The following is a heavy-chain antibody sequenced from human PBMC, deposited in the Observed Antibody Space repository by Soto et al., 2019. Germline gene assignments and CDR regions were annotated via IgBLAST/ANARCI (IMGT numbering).Heavy chain of an antibody. CDR1: GFTFSDHY. D-gene: IGHD3-9*01. Sequence: EVQLVESGGGLVQPGGSLRLSCAASGFTFSDHYMDWVRQAPGKGLEWVGRIRNKPNSYTIEYAASVKGRFTISRDDSKNSLSLQMNSLKTEDTAVYYCAKTFGDDWDSHYFDSWGQGPLVTVSS. V-gene: IGHV3-72*01. CDR3: AKTFGDDWDSHYFDS. J-gene: IGHJ4*02. CDR2: IRNKPNSYTI.